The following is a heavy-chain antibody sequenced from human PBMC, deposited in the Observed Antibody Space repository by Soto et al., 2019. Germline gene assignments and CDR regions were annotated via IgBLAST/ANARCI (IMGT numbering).Heavy chain of an antibody. CDR2: IHSDGSST. J-gene: IGHJ3*01. D-gene: IGHD1-26*01. CDR3: ARGDRGAFDL. V-gene: IGHV3-74*01. Sequence: EVQLLESGGGLDQPGESLRLSCAASGFTFSYYWMHWVRQAPGMGLVWVSRIHSDGSSTTYADSVKGRFTISRDNARNTLYLQMNSLRAEDTAVYYCARGDRGAFDLWGQGTVLTVSS. CDR1: GFTFSYYW.